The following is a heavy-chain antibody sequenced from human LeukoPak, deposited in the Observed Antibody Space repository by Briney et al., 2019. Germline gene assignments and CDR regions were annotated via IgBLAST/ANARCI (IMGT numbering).Heavy chain of an antibody. D-gene: IGHD6-19*01. CDR3: ARRPYTSGWYYYFDY. Sequence: SETLSLTCTVSSGSISSSSYYWGWIRQPPGKGLEWIGSIYYSGSTYYNPSLKSRVTISVDTSKNQFSLRLSSLTAADTAVYYCARRPYTSGWYYYFDYWGQGTLVTVSS. J-gene: IGHJ4*02. CDR2: IYYSGST. CDR1: SGSISSSSYY. V-gene: IGHV4-39*01.